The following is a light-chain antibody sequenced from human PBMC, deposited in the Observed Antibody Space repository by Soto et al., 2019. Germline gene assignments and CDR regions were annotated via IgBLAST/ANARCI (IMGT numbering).Light chain of an antibody. Sequence: DIQMTQSPSSLSASVGDRVTLTCQASQAINNYLHWYQQKPGKAPKLLIYDASNLEKGAPSRFSGSGSGTDFTFDISSLQPEDVATYYCQHHHNLPHFGQGTKVDIK. CDR2: DAS. CDR3: QHHHNLPH. V-gene: IGKV1-33*01. CDR1: QAINNY. J-gene: IGKJ1*01.